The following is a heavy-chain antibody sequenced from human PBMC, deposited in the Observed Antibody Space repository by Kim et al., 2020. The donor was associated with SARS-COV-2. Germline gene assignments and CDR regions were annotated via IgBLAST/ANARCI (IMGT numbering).Heavy chain of an antibody. CDR3: ARAGNYYYGMDV. CDR2: ISANNGNT. Sequence: ASVKVSCKASGYTFTSYGISWVRQAPGQGPEWMGWISANNGNTNYAQKIQDRVTMTTDTSTSTAYMELRSLRSDDTAVYYCARAGNYYYGMDVWGQGTTVTVSS. D-gene: IGHD3-10*01. V-gene: IGHV1-18*04. CDR1: GYTFTSYG. J-gene: IGHJ6*02.